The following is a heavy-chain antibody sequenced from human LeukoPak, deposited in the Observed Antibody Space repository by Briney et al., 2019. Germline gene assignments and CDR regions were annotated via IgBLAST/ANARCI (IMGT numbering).Heavy chain of an antibody. CDR1: VYTFTDYY. CDR3: ARDGNFHY. V-gene: IGHV1-2*02. D-gene: IGHD1-1*01. CDR2: ISPNSGGT. J-gene: IGHJ4*02. Sequence: ASVKVSFKSSVYTFTDYYIHWLRQAPGQGLEWMGWISPNSGGTNYAQKLQGRVTLTRDTSISTAYMELSRLRSDDTALYYCARDGNFHYWGQGTLVTVSS.